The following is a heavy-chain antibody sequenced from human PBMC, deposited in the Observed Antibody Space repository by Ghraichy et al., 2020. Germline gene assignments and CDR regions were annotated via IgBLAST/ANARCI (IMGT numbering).Heavy chain of an antibody. Sequence: SLNISCTVSGGSISSGDYYWSWIRQPPGKGLEWIGYIYYSGSTYYNPSLKSRVTISVDTSKNQFSLKLSSVTAADTAVYYCARGRSFDYWGQGTLVTVSS. CDR1: GGSISSGDYY. V-gene: IGHV4-30-4*01. CDR2: IYYSGST. CDR3: ARGRSFDY. J-gene: IGHJ4*02.